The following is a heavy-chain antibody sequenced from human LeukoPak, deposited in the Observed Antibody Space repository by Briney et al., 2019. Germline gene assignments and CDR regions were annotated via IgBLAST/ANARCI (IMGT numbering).Heavy chain of an antibody. J-gene: IGHJ6*02. V-gene: IGHV3-66*02. CDR3: ARDSRSGYYYGMDV. D-gene: IGHD6-6*01. CDR1: GFTVSSNY. CDR2: IYSGGST. Sequence: GGSLRLSCAASGFTVSSNYTSWVRQAPGKGLEWVSVIYSGGSTYYADSVKGRFTISRDNSKNTLCLQMNSLRAEDTAVYYCARDSRSGYYYGMDVWGQGTTVTVSS.